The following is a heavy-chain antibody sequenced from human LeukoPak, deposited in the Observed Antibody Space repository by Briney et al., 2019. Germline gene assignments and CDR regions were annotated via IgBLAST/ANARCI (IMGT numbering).Heavy chain of an antibody. V-gene: IGHV3-74*01. Sequence: GGSLRLSCVGSSIRFADHWMLWVRQVPGKPPAWVARSDRDGVVREYADSVKGSFTIPRDNDRNTIHLEMNRLKVEDTAIYYCVARRWSGAFDFWGQGSLVTVS. CDR2: SDRDGVVR. J-gene: IGHJ4*02. CDR1: SIRFADHW. D-gene: IGHD3-3*01. CDR3: VARRWSGAFDF.